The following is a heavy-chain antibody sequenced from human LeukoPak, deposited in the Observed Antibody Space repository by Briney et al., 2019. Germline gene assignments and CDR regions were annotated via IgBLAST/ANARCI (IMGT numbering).Heavy chain of an antibody. J-gene: IGHJ6*02. D-gene: IGHD3-22*01. CDR2: INHSGST. CDR1: GFTFSDYY. CDR3: ARARYYYDSSGYRHYYYYGMDV. V-gene: IGHV4-34*01. Sequence: GSLRLSCAASGFTFSDYYMSWIRQPPGKGLEWIGEINHSGSTNYNPSLKSRVTISVDTSKNQFSLKLSSVTAADTAVYYCARARYYYDSSGYRHYYYYGMDVWGQGTTVTVSS.